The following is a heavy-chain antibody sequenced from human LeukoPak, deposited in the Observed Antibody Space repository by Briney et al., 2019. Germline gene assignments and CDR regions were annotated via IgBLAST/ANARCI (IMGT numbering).Heavy chain of an antibody. Sequence: ASVKVSCKASGHTFTSYYMHWVRQAPGQGLEWMGIINPSGGSTSYAQKFQGRVTMTRDTSTSTVYMELSSLRSEDTAVYYCARGNIVVVPAAITYWFDPWGQGTLVTVSS. CDR3: ARGNIVVVPAAITYWFDP. J-gene: IGHJ5*02. CDR1: GHTFTSYY. CDR2: INPSGGST. D-gene: IGHD2-2*01. V-gene: IGHV1-46*01.